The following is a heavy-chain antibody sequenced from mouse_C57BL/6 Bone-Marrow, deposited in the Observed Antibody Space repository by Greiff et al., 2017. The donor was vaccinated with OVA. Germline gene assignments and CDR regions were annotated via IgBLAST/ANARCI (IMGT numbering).Heavy chain of an antibody. J-gene: IGHJ4*01. CDR3: AKGYDYDAMDY. D-gene: IGHD3-1*01. V-gene: IGHV1-26*01. CDR1: GYTFTDYY. Sequence: EVELQQSGPELVKPGASVKISCKASGYTFTDYYMNWVKQSHGKSLEWIGDINPNNGGTSYNQKFKGKATLTVDKSSSTAYMELRSLTSEDSAVYYCAKGYDYDAMDYWGQGTSVTVSS. CDR2: INPNNGGT.